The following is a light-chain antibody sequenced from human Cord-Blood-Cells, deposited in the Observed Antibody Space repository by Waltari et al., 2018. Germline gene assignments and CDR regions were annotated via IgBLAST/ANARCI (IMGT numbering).Light chain of an antibody. CDR3: QQYDNLALT. CDR1: QDISNY. J-gene: IGKJ4*02. CDR2: DAS. Sequence: DIQITQSPSSLSASVGDRVTITCQASQDISNYLHWYQQKPGKPPKLLIYDASNLETGVPSRFSGSGSGTDFTLTISRLQPEDIAAYYCQQYDNLALTFGGGTKVEIK. V-gene: IGKV1-33*01.